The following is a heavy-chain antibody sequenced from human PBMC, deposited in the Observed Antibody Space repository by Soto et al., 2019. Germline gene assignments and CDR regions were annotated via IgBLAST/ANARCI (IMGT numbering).Heavy chain of an antibody. CDR2: IVVGSGNT. CDR3: AAPGYCSGGSCYSFRY. CDR1: GFTFTSSA. D-gene: IGHD2-15*01. V-gene: IGHV1-58*02. Sequence: QMQLVQSGPEVKKPGTSVKVSCKASGFTFTSSAMQWVRQARGQRLEWIGWIVVGSGNTNYAQKYQARVTIPKDRSTSTAYMELSSLRAEDQAVYYGAAPGYCSGGSCYSFRYWGQGTLVTVS. J-gene: IGHJ4*02.